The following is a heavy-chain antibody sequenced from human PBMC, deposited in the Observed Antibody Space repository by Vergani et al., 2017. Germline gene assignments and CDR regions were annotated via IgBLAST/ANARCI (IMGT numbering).Heavy chain of an antibody. V-gene: IGHV3-30*18. Sequence: QVQLVESGGGVVQPGRSLRLSCAASGFTFSSYGMHWVRQAPGKGLEWVAVISYDGSNKYYADSVKGRFTISRDNSKNTLYLQMNSLRAEDTAVYYCAKDYYDSSGWVDYWGQGTLVTVSS. CDR1: GFTFSSYG. CDR2: ISYDGSNK. D-gene: IGHD3-22*01. J-gene: IGHJ4*02. CDR3: AKDYYDSSGWVDY.